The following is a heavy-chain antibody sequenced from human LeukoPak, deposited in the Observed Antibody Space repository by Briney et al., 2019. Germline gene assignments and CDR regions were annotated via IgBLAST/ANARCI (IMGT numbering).Heavy chain of an antibody. V-gene: IGHV3-33*01. CDR3: TSDTVDTAVGIDY. Sequence: PGGSLRLSCAASGFIFSSYGMHWVRQAPGKGLEWVAVIWYDGSNKYYADSVKGRFSISRDNSKNTLYLQMNSLRAEDTAVYYCTSDTVDTAVGIDYWGQGTLVTVSP. CDR1: GFIFSSYG. CDR2: IWYDGSNK. J-gene: IGHJ4*02. D-gene: IGHD5-18*01.